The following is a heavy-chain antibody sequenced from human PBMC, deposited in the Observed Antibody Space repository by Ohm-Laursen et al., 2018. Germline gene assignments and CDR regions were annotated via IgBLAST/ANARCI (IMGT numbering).Heavy chain of an antibody. V-gene: IGHV3-48*03. Sequence: GSLRLSCTASGFTFSSYEMNWVRQAPGKGLEWVSHISSSATSIFYAGSVKGRFTISRDNAKNSLYLQMDSLRAEDTAVYYCARIPTNYDFWSGYAYYYAMDVWGQGTTVTVSS. CDR1: GFTFSSYE. CDR3: ARIPTNYDFWSGYAYYYAMDV. D-gene: IGHD3-3*01. CDR2: ISSSATSI. J-gene: IGHJ6*02.